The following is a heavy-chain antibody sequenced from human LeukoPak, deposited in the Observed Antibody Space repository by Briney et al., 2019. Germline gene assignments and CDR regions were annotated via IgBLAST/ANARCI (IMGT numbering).Heavy chain of an antibody. CDR2: VNTGGAAT. J-gene: IGHJ4*02. V-gene: IGHV3-23*01. Sequence: GALRPPRATSGFPLNNFSMNWVPQAPGKGLEWVSTVNTGGAATYYADSVKGRFTISRDNSENTLYLQMNSLRAEDTAVYYCAKKGYAGSGTYSYYFDYWGQGTLVTVSS. CDR3: AKKGYAGSGTYSYYFDY. CDR1: GFPLNNFS. D-gene: IGHD3-10*01.